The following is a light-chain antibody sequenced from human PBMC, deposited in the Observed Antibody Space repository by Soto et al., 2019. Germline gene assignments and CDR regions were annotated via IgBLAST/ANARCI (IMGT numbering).Light chain of an antibody. V-gene: IGKV3-20*01. CDR3: QQFGTSSLVT. Sequence: EIVLTQSPGTLSLSPGERATLSCRASQSVNTKYLAWYQQKPGQAPRLLISGVSSRATGIPERFSGSGSGTDFILTISRVEPEDFAVYYCQQFGTSSLVTFGPGTKVDIK. CDR1: QSVNTKY. J-gene: IGKJ3*01. CDR2: GVS.